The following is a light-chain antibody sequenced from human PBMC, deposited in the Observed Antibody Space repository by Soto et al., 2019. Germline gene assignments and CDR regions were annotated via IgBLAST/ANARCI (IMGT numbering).Light chain of an antibody. CDR3: QQYNNWPPWT. Sequence: EVVMTQSPATLSVSPGERATLSCRASQSISSDLAWYQQKPGQAPRLLIYGASTRASDIPARFSGSGSGTEFTLTISILQSEDFAVYYCQQYNNWPPWTFGQGTKVDIK. CDR1: QSISSD. CDR2: GAS. V-gene: IGKV3-15*01. J-gene: IGKJ1*01.